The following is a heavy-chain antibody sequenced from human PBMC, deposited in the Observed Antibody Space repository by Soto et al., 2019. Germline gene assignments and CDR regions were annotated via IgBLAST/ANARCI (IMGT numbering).Heavy chain of an antibody. Sequence: PGGSLRLSCAASGFTFSSYNMNWVRQAPGKALEWVSYISSSSSTIYYADSVKGRFTISRDNPKNSLYLQMNSLRDEDTAVYYCASHRSSSWYSLHYGMDVWGQGTTVTVSS. D-gene: IGHD6-13*01. CDR2: ISSSSSTI. CDR1: GFTFSSYN. J-gene: IGHJ6*02. CDR3: ASHRSSSWYSLHYGMDV. V-gene: IGHV3-48*02.